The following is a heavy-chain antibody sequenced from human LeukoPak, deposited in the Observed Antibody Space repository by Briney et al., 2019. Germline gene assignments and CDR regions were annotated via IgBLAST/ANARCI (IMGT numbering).Heavy chain of an antibody. J-gene: IGHJ3*02. CDR3: ARAAPLAARGAFDI. V-gene: IGHV3-20*04. CDR2: IDWKGGTS. D-gene: IGHD6-6*01. Sequence: GRSLRLSCAASGFTFGNHVMHWVRQAPGKRLEWVSAIDWKGGTSAYAVSVKGRFTISRDNAKNSLYLQMNSLRAEDTALYYCARAAPLAARGAFDIWGQGTMVTVSS. CDR1: GFTFGNHV.